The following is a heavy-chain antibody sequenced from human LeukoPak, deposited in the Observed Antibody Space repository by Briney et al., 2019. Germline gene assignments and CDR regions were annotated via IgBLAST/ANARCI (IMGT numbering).Heavy chain of an antibody. Sequence: GGSLRLSCAASGFTFSSYAMHWVRQAPGKGLERVAFIRYDGSDKYYADSMKGRFTISRDNSKNRLYLQMNSLRAEDTAVYYCAKTMFNWNQALDSWGQGTLVTVSS. CDR2: IRYDGSDK. J-gene: IGHJ4*02. CDR3: AKTMFNWNQALDS. D-gene: IGHD1-20*01. CDR1: GFTFSSYA. V-gene: IGHV3-30*02.